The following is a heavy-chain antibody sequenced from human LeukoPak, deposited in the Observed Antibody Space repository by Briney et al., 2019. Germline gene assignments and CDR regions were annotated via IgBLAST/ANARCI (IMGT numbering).Heavy chain of an antibody. CDR1: GGSISGYY. J-gene: IGHJ4*02. D-gene: IGHD2-15*01. V-gene: IGHV4-59*01. CDR2: IYYSGST. Sequence: PSETLSLTCTVSGGSISGYYWSWIRQPPGKGLEWIGYIYYSGSTNYSPSLKSRVTISVDASKNQFSLKLSSVTAADTAVYYCARYYCSGGICYSFDYWGQGTLVTVS. CDR3: ARYYCSGGICYSFDY.